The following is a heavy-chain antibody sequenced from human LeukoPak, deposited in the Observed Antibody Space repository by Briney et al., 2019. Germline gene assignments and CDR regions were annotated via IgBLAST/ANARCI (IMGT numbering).Heavy chain of an antibody. V-gene: IGHV4-30-2*01. CDR3: ARGMAAAATI. CDR1: GGSISSGGYY. Sequence: SETLSLTCTVSGGSISSGGYYWSWIRQPPGRGLEWIGYIYHSGTTYYNPSLKSRVTISVDTSKNQFSLKLSSVTAADTAVYYCARGMAAAATIWGQGTMVTVSS. J-gene: IGHJ3*02. CDR2: IYHSGTT. D-gene: IGHD6-13*01.